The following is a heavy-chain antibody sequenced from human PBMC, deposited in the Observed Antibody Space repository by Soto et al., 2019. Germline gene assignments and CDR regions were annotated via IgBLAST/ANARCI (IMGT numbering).Heavy chain of an antibody. CDR1: GYTFTSYG. D-gene: IGHD3-22*01. V-gene: IGHV1-18*01. Sequence: ASVKVSCKASGYTFTSYGISWVRQAPGQGLERMGWISAYNGNTNYAQKLQGRVTMTTDTSTSTAYMELRSLRSDDTAVYYCAIIRLRRRRYYVSSGLDYYGMDVCGHGTTVTVS. J-gene: IGHJ6*02. CDR2: ISAYNGNT. CDR3: AIIRLRRRRYYVSSGLDYYGMDV.